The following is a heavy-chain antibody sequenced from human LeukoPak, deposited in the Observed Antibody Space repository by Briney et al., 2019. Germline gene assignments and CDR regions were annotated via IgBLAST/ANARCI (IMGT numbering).Heavy chain of an antibody. CDR1: GGSVSSGDYY. CDR2: IYYSGIT. D-gene: IGHD3-3*01. J-gene: IGHJ4*02. Sequence: SETLSLXCTVSGGSVSSGDYYWSWIRQPPGEGLEWIGYIYYSGITYYNPSLKSRVTISVDTSKNQFSLKLSSVTAADTAVYYCARDAYNAYYDFWSGYYDYWGQGTLVTVSS. V-gene: IGHV4-30-4*08. CDR3: ARDAYNAYYDFWSGYYDY.